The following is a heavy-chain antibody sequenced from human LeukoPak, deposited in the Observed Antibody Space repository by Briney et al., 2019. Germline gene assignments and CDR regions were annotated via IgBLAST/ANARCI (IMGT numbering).Heavy chain of an antibody. D-gene: IGHD6-19*01. V-gene: IGHV3-53*01. CDR2: IYSGGRT. J-gene: IGHJ4*02. CDR1: GLTVSSNY. CDR3: ARHVGSGWYHDY. Sequence: PGGSLRLSCAAFGLTVSSNYMSWVRQTPGKGLEWVSVIYSGGRTYYADSVKGRFTISRDNSKNTLYLQMNSLRAEDTAVYYCARHVGSGWYHDYWGQGTLVTVSS.